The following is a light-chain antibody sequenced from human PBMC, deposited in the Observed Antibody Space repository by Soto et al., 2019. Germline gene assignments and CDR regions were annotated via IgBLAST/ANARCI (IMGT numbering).Light chain of an antibody. CDR1: TGAVTSGHY. CDR2: DTS. CDR3: LLSDGGARV. Sequence: QAVVTQEPSLTVSPGGTVTLTCGSSTGAVTSGHYPYWFQQKPGQAPRTLIYDTSDKHSWTPARFSGSVLGGTAALTLSGAEPEDEADYSCLLSDGGARVFGGGTKVTVL. V-gene: IGLV7-46*01. J-gene: IGLJ3*02.